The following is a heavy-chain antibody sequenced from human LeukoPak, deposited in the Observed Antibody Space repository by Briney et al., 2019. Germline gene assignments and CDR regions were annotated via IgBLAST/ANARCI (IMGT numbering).Heavy chain of an antibody. V-gene: IGHV3-48*02. D-gene: IGHD6-19*01. CDR2: ISSSSGTI. CDR1: GFSFSTYS. CDR3: ARVRPGWYVDY. Sequence: GRSLRLSCAASGFSFSTYSMIWVRQARGKGLEWVSYISSSSGTIYYADSVKGRFTISRDNAKDSMYLQMNGLTDEDTAVYYCARVRPGWYVDYWGQGTLVTVSS. J-gene: IGHJ4*02.